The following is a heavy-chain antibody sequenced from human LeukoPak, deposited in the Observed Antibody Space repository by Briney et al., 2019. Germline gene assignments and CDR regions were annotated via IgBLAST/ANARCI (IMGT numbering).Heavy chain of an antibody. Sequence: SETLSLTCAVYGGSFSGYYWSWIRQPPGKGLEWIGEINHSGSANYNPSLKSRVTISVDTPKNQFSLKLSSVTAADTAVYYCARDTGEMERAFDIWGQGTMVTVSS. CDR1: GGSFSGYY. CDR3: ARDTGEMERAFDI. V-gene: IGHV4-34*01. J-gene: IGHJ3*02. D-gene: IGHD7-27*01. CDR2: INHSGSA.